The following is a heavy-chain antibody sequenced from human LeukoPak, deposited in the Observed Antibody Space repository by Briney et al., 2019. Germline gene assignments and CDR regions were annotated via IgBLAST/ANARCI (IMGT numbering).Heavy chain of an antibody. J-gene: IGHJ5*02. Sequence: SETLSLTCAVSGGSISSSNWWSWVRQPPGKGLEWIGEIHHSGNTNYNPSLKSRVTISVDKSKNQFFLNLSSVTAADTAVYYCVRYEVAYNWFDPWGQGTLVTVSS. CDR3: VRYEVAYNWFDP. CDR1: GGSISSSNW. V-gene: IGHV4-4*02. D-gene: IGHD2-15*01. CDR2: IHHSGNT.